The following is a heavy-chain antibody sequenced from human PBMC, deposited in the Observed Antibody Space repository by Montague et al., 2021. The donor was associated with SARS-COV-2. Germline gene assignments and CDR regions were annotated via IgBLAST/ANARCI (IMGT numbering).Heavy chain of an antibody. V-gene: IGHV2-70*17. Sequence: PALVKPTQTLTLTCTFSGFSLSTSVMSASWIRQPPGKALEWLARIDWDDYEFYSTSLKTRLTISKDTSKNQVVLTMTNMDPVDTATYYCARCRGGYKSGLYFDYWGQGTLVTVSS. CDR1: GFSLSTSVMS. CDR2: IDWDDYE. D-gene: IGHD5-24*01. J-gene: IGHJ4*02. CDR3: ARCRGGYKSGLYFDY.